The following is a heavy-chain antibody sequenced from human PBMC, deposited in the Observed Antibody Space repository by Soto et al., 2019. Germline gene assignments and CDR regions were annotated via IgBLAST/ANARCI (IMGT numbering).Heavy chain of an antibody. CDR3: VRGQPHRITIFEVVIRSYDYGMDV. D-gene: IGHD3-3*02. CDR2: INYRGSS. CDR1: GGSFTGYY. Sequence: QVQLQQWGAGLLKPSETLSLTCAVYGGSFTGYYWTWIRQTPGKGLEWIGEINYRGSSYYNPSLGSRISMAVDTSKNQFSLKLRSVTAADTAVYFCVRGQPHRITIFEVVIRSYDYGMDVWGQGTTVTVSS. V-gene: IGHV4-34*01. J-gene: IGHJ6*02.